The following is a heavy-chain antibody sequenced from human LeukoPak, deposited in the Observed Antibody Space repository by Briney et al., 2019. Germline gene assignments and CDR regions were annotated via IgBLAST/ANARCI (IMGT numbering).Heavy chain of an antibody. Sequence: PGGSLRLSCAASGFTFSGHWMSWVRQAPGKGLEWVANINQGGSDKYYVDSVKGRFTISGDNANNLLYLQMNSLRGEDTAVYYCTIDRSLAEDDWSQGTLVTVSS. V-gene: IGHV3-7*01. CDR3: TIDRSLAEDD. D-gene: IGHD1-14*01. J-gene: IGHJ4*02. CDR1: GFTFSGHW. CDR2: INQGGSDK.